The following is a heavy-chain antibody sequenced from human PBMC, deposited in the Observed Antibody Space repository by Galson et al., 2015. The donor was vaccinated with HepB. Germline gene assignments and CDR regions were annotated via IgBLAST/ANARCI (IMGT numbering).Heavy chain of an antibody. CDR2: INAGNGNT. J-gene: IGHJ4*02. CDR1: GYTFTSYA. Sequence: SVKVSCKASGYTFTSYAMHWVRQAPGQRLEWMGWINAGNGNTKYSQKFQGRVTITRDTSASTAYMELSSLRSEDTAVYYCARDPRYYDTLGDYWGQGTLVTVSS. V-gene: IGHV1-3*01. CDR3: ARDPRYYDTLGDY. D-gene: IGHD3-22*01.